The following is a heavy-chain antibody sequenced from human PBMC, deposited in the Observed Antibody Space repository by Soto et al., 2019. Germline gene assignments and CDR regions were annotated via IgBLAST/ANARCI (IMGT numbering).Heavy chain of an antibody. V-gene: IGHV1-18*01. J-gene: IGHJ3*02. CDR2: ISAYNGNT. Sequence: GTSVKVTCKDSGYAYTSNGISWVRQAPGQGLEWMGWISAYNGNTNYAQKLQGRVTMTTDTSTSTAYMELRSLRSDDTAVYYCARGSGWWIGDGAFDIWGQGTMVTVSS. D-gene: IGHD6-19*01. CDR3: ARGSGWWIGDGAFDI. CDR1: GYAYTSNG.